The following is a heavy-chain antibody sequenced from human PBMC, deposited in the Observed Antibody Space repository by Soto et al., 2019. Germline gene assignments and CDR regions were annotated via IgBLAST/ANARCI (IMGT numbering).Heavy chain of an antibody. CDR2: IHYSGTT. V-gene: IGHV4-59*12. CDR1: VGSFSNYY. Sequence: PSGTLSLTATVSVGSFSNYYWTWIRQPPGKGLQWIGYIHYSGTTNYNPSLKSRVTISVDTSKNQFSLKLSSVTAADTAVYYCASSHAGAHITAAVHWGQGTLVTVSS. J-gene: IGHJ4*02. D-gene: IGHD6-13*01. CDR3: ASSHAGAHITAAVH.